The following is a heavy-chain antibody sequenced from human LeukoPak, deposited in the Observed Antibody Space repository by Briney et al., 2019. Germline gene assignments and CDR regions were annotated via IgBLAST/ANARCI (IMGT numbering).Heavy chain of an antibody. CDR2: INPKSGGA. J-gene: IGHJ5*02. V-gene: IGHV1-2*02. D-gene: IGHD6-25*01. CDR3: AREDFCSSGNCFQP. Sequence: GASVKVSCKASGYTFTGYYIHWVRQAPGQGLEWMGWINPKSGGANYAQKFQGRVTMTRDTSISTAYMELSRLRSVDTAVYYCAREDFCSSGNCFQPWGQGTLVTVSS. CDR1: GYTFTGYY.